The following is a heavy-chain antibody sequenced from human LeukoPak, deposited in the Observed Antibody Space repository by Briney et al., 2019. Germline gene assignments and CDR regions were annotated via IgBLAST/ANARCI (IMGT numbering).Heavy chain of an antibody. Sequence: ASVKVSCKASGYTFPSYGLAWVRQAPGQGLEWMGWISPYNGETKYAQNFQGRLTLTTDTSTTTAYMELRSLRSDDTAVYYCVRDNLPMGSPGNYFDSWGQGTLVTVSS. V-gene: IGHV1-18*01. CDR3: VRDNLPMGSPGNYFDS. CDR2: ISPYNGET. J-gene: IGHJ4*02. D-gene: IGHD1-26*01. CDR1: GYTFPSYG.